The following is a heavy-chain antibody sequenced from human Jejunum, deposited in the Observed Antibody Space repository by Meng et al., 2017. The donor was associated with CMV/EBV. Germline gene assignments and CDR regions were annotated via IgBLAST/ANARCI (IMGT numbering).Heavy chain of an antibody. D-gene: IGHD1-7*01. V-gene: IGHV4-34*01. CDR1: SGSFSDYY. Sequence: QVQLQQWGAGLLKPSETLSLTCAVYSGSFSDYYWSWIRQTPGKGLEWIGEINHSGNTNYNPSLKSRVTISVDTSKNQFSLKVNSVTAADTAIYYCARGRITGTTGAFYWGQGTLGTVSS. CDR3: ARGRITGTTGAFY. CDR2: INHSGNT. J-gene: IGHJ4*02.